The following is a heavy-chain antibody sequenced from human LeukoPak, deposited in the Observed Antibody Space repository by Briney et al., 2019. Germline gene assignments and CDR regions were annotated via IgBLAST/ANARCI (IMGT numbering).Heavy chain of an antibody. J-gene: IGHJ6*03. CDR3: AKRPRAENYDYVWGSSSYSYYMDV. D-gene: IGHD3-16*01. V-gene: IGHV4-39*01. CDR2: IYYSGST. Sequence: PSETLSLTCTVSGGSISSSSYYWGWIRQPPGKGLEWIGSIYYSGSTCYNPSLKSRVTISVDTSKNQFSLKLSSVTAADTAVYYCAKRPRAENYDYVWGSSSYSYYMDVWGKGTTVTISS. CDR1: GGSISSSSYY.